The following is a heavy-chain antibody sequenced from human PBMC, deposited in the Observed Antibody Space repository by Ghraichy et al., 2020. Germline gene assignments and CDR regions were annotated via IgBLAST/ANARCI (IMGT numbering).Heavy chain of an antibody. CDR1: GFSFSRYG. V-gene: IGHV3-21*01. CDR3: ARDWTVVGATFFSHGMDV. J-gene: IGHJ6*02. CDR2: ISGGSTYI. D-gene: IGHD2-15*01. Sequence: GGSLRLSCAASGFSFSRYGMNWVRQAPGKGLEWVSSISGGSTYIYYGDSVKGRFTISRDNAKNSLYLEMSSLRAEDMGVYYCARDWTVVGATFFSHGMDVWGRGTTVTVS.